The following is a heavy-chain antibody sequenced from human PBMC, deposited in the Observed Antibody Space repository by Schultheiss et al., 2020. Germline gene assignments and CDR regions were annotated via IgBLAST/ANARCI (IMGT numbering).Heavy chain of an antibody. D-gene: IGHD4-17*01. Sequence: SGPTLVKPTETLTLTCIFSGFSLSTSGVGVGWIRQPPGKALECLALIYWDDDKSYSPSLKSRLTITKDTSKNQVVLTMTNMDPVDTGTYYCARRKKTTVSLHSIYWNFDLWRRGTLVTVSS. CDR2: IYWDDDK. CDR3: ARRKKTTVSLHSIYWNFDL. J-gene: IGHJ2*01. V-gene: IGHV2-5*02. CDR1: GFSLSTSGVG.